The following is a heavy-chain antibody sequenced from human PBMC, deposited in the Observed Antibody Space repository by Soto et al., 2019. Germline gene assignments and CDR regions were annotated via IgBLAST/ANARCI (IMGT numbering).Heavy chain of an antibody. D-gene: IGHD1-1*01. J-gene: IGHJ3*02. CDR1: GYSISNGGYS. CDR2: IYYSVST. Sequence: QVQLQESGPGLVKPSQTLSLTCTVSGYSISNGGYSWRWIRQRPGEGLGWLGYIYYSVSTYYNLSLKSRPSISVDTSKHQFALKVNSVTAADTALYYCARTTDAFDIWGQGTMVTVSS. V-gene: IGHV4-31*03. CDR3: ARTTDAFDI.